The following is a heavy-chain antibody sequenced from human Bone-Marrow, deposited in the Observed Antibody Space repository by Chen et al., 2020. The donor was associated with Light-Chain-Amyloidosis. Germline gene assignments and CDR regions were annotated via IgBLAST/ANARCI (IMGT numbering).Heavy chain of an antibody. Sequence: QVQLAQSGAEVKKPGASVKVSCKASGYTFTGYYIHWVRQAPGQGLEWMGWINPNSGGTNDAQSFQGRVTMTRDTSISTAYMELSRLIFADTAVYYCARGPLNYGYEFLDYWGQGTLVTVSS. CDR3: ARGPLNYGYEFLDY. V-gene: IGHV1-2*02. CDR1: GYTFTGYY. D-gene: IGHD5-18*01. CDR2: INPNSGGT. J-gene: IGHJ4*02.